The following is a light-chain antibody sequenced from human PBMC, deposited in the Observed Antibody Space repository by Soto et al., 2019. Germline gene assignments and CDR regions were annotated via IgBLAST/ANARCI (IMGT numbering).Light chain of an antibody. V-gene: IGKV3-20*01. Sequence: EIVLTQSPGTLSLSPGERATLSCRASQSVSSNYLAWYQQKPGQAPRLLIYGASTRATGIPDRYSGSGSGTDFTLTISILEPEDSAVYYCQQYGSSPQTFGQGTKVEIK. CDR1: QSVSSNY. J-gene: IGKJ1*01. CDR3: QQYGSSPQT. CDR2: GAS.